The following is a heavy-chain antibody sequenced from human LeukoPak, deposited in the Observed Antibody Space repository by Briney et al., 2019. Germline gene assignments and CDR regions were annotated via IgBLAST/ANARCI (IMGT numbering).Heavy chain of an antibody. CDR2: IRYDGSNI. D-gene: IGHD1-20*01. V-gene: IGHV3-30*02. CDR3: AKDSEQGINWNPFDY. J-gene: IGHJ4*02. CDR1: GFIFSTYG. Sequence: GGSLRLSCAASGFIFSTYGMHWVRQAPGKGLEWVAFIRYDGSNIYYVDSVKGRFTISRDNSKNTLYLQMNSLRAEDTAVYYCAKDSEQGINWNPFDYRGQGTLVIVSS.